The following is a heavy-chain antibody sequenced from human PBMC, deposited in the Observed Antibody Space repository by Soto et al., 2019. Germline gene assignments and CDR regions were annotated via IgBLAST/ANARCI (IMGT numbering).Heavy chain of an antibody. J-gene: IGHJ4*02. Sequence: PGESLKISSKGSGYRFTSYGIGWVRQMPGKGLEWMGIIYPGDSDTRYSPSFQGQVTISADKSISTAYLQRSSLKASDTAMYYCARQGGCSGGSCYFSLYYFDYWGQGTLVTVSS. CDR3: ARQGGCSGGSCYFSLYYFDY. V-gene: IGHV5-51*01. CDR2: IYPGDSDT. D-gene: IGHD2-15*01. CDR1: GYRFTSYG.